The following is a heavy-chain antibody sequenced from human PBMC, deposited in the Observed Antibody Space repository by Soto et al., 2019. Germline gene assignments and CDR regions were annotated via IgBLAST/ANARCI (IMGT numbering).Heavy chain of an antibody. Sequence: QLQLQESGPGLVKPSETLSLTCTVSGGSIIDLHLYYWAWLRQSPGKGLEWLATISYDGGTFYSPPLESRVTMSVDTSTNQFSVKLSSVTATDTAVYYCARRRHGYFDSWGQGSMVTVSS. CDR1: GGSIIDLHLYY. V-gene: IGHV4-39*01. CDR2: ISYDGGT. CDR3: ARRRHGYFDS. J-gene: IGHJ4*02.